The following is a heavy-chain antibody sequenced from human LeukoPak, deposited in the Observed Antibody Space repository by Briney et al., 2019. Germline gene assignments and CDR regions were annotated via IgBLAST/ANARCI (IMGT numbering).Heavy chain of an antibody. D-gene: IGHD2-21*01. CDR2: LSWNSGSI. CDR1: GFTFDDYA. V-gene: IGHV3-9*01. J-gene: IGHJ4*02. CDR3: AKGRLGVVLGGFDY. Sequence: SGGSLRLSCAASGFTFDDYAMHWVRQAPGKGLEWVSSLSWNSGSIRYADSAKGRFTISRDNAKNSLYLQMNSLRPEDTALYYCAKGRLGVVLGGFDYWGQGTLVTVSS.